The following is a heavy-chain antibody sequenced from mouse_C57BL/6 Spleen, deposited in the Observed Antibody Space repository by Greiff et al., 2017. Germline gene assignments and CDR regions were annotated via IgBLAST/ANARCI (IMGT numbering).Heavy chain of an antibody. V-gene: IGHV3-1*01. Sequence: VQLKESGPGMVKPSQSLSLTCTVTGYSITSGYDWHWIRHFPGNKLEWMGYISYSGSTNYNPSLKSRISITHDTSKNHFFLKLNSVTTEDTATYYCARGIWDYGSSYDWYFDVWGTGTTVTVSS. CDR2: ISYSGST. CDR3: ARGIWDYGSSYDWYFDV. D-gene: IGHD1-1*01. J-gene: IGHJ1*03. CDR1: GYSITSGYD.